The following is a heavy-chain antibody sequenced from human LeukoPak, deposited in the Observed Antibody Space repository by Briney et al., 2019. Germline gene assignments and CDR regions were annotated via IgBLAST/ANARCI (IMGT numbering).Heavy chain of an antibody. CDR1: GYSISSGYY. Sequence: SETLSPTCTVSGYSISSGYYWGWIRQPPGKGLEWIGSIYHSGSTYYNPSLKSRVTISVDTSKNQFSLKLSSVTAADTAVYYCARMAEYCSSTSCYPIDHWGQGTLVTVSS. D-gene: IGHD2-2*01. CDR3: ARMAEYCSSTSCYPIDH. J-gene: IGHJ4*02. CDR2: IYHSGST. V-gene: IGHV4-38-2*02.